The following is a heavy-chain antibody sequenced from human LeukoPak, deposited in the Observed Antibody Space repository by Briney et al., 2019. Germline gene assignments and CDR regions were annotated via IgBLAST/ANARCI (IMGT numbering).Heavy chain of an antibody. J-gene: IGHJ3*02. V-gene: IGHV1-2*02. Sequence: ASVKVSCKASGYSFTGHYMHWVRQAPGQGLEWMGWINPKSGGTNYAQKFQGRITMTRDTSISTAYMDMSSLRSDDTAVYYCARNLWFGESSDAFDMWGQGTMVTVSS. CDR2: INPKSGGT. CDR1: GYSFTGHY. D-gene: IGHD3-10*01. CDR3: ARNLWFGESSDAFDM.